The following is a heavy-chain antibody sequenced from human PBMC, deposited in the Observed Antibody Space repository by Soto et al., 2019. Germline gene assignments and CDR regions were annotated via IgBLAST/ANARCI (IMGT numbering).Heavy chain of an antibody. J-gene: IGHJ4*02. D-gene: IGHD5-12*01. CDR3: ARSDSGYDSPGGY. Sequence: QVQLVQSGAEVKKPGSSVKVSCKASGGTFSSYTISWVRQAPGQGLEWMGRIIPILGIANYAQKFQGRVTITADKSTSTAYMELSSLRSEDTAVYYCARSDSGYDSPGGYWGQGTLGTVSS. CDR1: GGTFSSYT. V-gene: IGHV1-69*02. CDR2: IIPILGIA.